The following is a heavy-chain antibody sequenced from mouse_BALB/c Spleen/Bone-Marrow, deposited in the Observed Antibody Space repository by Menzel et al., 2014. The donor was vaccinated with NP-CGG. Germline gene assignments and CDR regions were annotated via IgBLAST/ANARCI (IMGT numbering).Heavy chain of an antibody. J-gene: IGHJ4*01. CDR2: ISSVGIYT. CDR3: TRDLYDGYSYYAMDY. Sequence: EVQLVESGGGLVNPGGSLKLSCAASGFTFSSYTMSWVRQTPEKRLEWVATISSVGIYTYYPDSVKGRFTISRDNAKNTLYLQMSSLKSEDTAMYYCTRDLYDGYSYYAMDYWGQGTSVTVSS. D-gene: IGHD2-3*01. CDR1: GFTFSSYT. V-gene: IGHV5-6-4*01.